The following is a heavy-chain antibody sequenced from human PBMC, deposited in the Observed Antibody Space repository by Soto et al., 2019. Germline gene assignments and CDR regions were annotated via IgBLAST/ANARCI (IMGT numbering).Heavy chain of an antibody. CDR2: MNPNSGNT. J-gene: IGHJ6*03. CDR3: AREAPPNCDILTGYSLNYYYYYYMDV. Sequence: QVQLVQSGAEVKKPGASVKVSCKASGYTFTSYDINWVRQATGQGLEWMGWMNPNSGNTGYAQKFQGGVTMTRNTSISTAYMELSSLRSEDTAVYYCAREAPPNCDILTGYSLNYYYYYYMDVWGKGTTVTVSS. D-gene: IGHD3-9*01. V-gene: IGHV1-8*01. CDR1: GYTFTSYD.